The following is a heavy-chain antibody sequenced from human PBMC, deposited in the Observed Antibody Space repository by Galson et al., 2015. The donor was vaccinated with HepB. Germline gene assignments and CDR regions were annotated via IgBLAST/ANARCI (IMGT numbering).Heavy chain of an antibody. V-gene: IGHV3-30*02. J-gene: IGHJ4*02. CDR3: AKDRSRHYDSSGYLFDY. CDR1: GFTFSSYG. Sequence: SLRLSCAASGFTFSSYGMHWVRQAPGKGLEWVAFIRYDGSNKYYADSVKGRFTISRDNSKNTLYLQMNSLRAEDTAVYYCAKDRSRHYDSSGYLFDYWGQGTLVTVSS. D-gene: IGHD3-22*01. CDR2: IRYDGSNK.